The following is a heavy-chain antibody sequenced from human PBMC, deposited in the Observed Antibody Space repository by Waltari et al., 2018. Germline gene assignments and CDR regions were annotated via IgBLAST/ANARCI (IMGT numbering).Heavy chain of an antibody. J-gene: IGHJ6*03. V-gene: IGHV1-69-2*01. CDR1: GYTFTNYD. CDR3: ATPLGTGSRAYYMDV. CDR2: VDPEDGET. D-gene: IGHD3-9*01. Sequence: EVQLVQSGAEVKKPGATGKIDCKASGYTFTNYDMDWVQQDPGKGLEWMGRVDPEDGETIYAEKFQGRVTITADTSTDTAYMELSSLRSEDTAVYYCATPLGTGSRAYYMDVWGKGTTVTVSS.